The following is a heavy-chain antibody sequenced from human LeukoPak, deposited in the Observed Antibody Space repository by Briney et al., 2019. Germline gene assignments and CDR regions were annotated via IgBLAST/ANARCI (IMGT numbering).Heavy chain of an antibody. J-gene: IGHJ4*02. Sequence: PSGGSLRLSCAASGFTVSSNYMSWVRQAPGKGLEWVSGINWNGGSTGYADSVKGRFTISRDNAKNSLYLQMNSLRAEDTALYYCARVRAAAGHDYWGQGTLVTVSS. CDR2: INWNGGST. CDR1: GFTVSSNY. D-gene: IGHD6-13*01. CDR3: ARVRAAAGHDY. V-gene: IGHV3-20*04.